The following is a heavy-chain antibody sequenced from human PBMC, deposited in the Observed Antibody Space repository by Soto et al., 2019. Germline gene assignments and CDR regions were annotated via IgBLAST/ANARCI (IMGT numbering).Heavy chain of an antibody. J-gene: IGHJ6*02. V-gene: IGHV1-69*13. D-gene: IGHD5-12*01. CDR3: ARERGRLRGYSGYDFRIHYYYGMDV. CDR2: IIPIFGTA. CDR1: GGTFSSYA. Sequence: ASVKVSCKASGGTFSSYAISWVRQAPGQGLEWMGGIIPIFGTANYAQKFQGRVTITADESTSTAYMELSSLRSEDTAVYYCARERGRLRGYSGYDFRIHYYYGMDVWGQGTTVTVSS.